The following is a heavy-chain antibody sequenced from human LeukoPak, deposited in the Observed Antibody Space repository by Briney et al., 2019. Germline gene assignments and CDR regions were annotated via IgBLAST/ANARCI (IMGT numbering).Heavy chain of an antibody. CDR1: GVTFRSFA. Sequence: PGGSLRLSCSASGVTFRSFAMFWVRQAPGKGLEYVSAISGYGDSSHYADSLRGRFTISRDNSKNTVDLQINTLTPEDTAVYYCVKSPRRSPSAIYGDYGTYDSWGQGTLVTVSS. J-gene: IGHJ4*02. V-gene: IGHV3-64D*08. D-gene: IGHD4-17*01. CDR3: VKSPRRSPSAIYGDYGTYDS. CDR2: ISGYGDSS.